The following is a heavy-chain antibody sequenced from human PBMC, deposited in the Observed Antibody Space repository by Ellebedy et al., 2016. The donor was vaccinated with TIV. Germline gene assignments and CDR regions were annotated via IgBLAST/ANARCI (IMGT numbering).Heavy chain of an antibody. Sequence: GESLKISCAASGFTVSSKYMSWVRQAPGKGLEWVSVINSIGTTHYADSVKGRFTISRDNSKNTLYLQMNSLKAADTAVYYCASRGMYYGFWSGYLDYWGQGTLVTVSS. V-gene: IGHV3-66*01. D-gene: IGHD3-3*01. J-gene: IGHJ4*02. CDR1: GFTVSSKY. CDR2: INSIGTT. CDR3: ASRGMYYGFWSGYLDY.